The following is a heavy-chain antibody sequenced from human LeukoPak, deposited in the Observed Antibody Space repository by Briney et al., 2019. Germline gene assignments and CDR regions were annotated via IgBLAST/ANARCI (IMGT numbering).Heavy chain of an antibody. J-gene: IGHJ5*02. D-gene: IGHD2-2*01. V-gene: IGHV3-23*01. CDR2: ISGSGGST. CDR3: AKAGVTVPAANVKWFDP. CDR1: GFTFSSYA. Sequence: GGSLRLSCAASGFTFSSYAMSWVRQAPGKGLEWVSAISGSGGSTYYADSVKGRFTISRDNSKNTLYLQMNSLRAEDTAVYYCAKAGVTVPAANVKWFDPWGQGTLVTVSS.